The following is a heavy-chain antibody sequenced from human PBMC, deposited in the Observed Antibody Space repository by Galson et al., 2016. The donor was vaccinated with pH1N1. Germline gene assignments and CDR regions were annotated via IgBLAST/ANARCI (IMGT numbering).Heavy chain of an antibody. Sequence: SLRLSCAASGFTFNSFAMSWVRQAPGKGLEWVSYISRSVTNIYYAGSVKGRFTISRDTAKNSLYLQMDSLRLDDTAVYFCARDLGYAYGFYYYYYMDVWGKGTTVTVSS. D-gene: IGHD5-18*01. CDR3: ARDLGYAYGFYYYYYMDV. V-gene: IGHV3-48*04. J-gene: IGHJ6*03. CDR2: ISRSVTNI. CDR1: GFTFNSFA.